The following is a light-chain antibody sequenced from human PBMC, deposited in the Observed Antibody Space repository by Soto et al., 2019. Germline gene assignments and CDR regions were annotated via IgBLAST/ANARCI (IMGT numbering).Light chain of an antibody. CDR1: SSDICAYKY. CDR2: ELN. J-gene: IGLJ3*02. CDR3: SSYTGDNTWM. V-gene: IGLV2-14*01. Sequence: QSALTQPASVSGSPGQPITISCSGSSSDICAYKYVSWYQQHPGKVPKLIIYELNNRPSGVSDRFSGSKSGNTASLTISGLQAEDEADYFCSSYTGDNTWMFGGGTKLTVL.